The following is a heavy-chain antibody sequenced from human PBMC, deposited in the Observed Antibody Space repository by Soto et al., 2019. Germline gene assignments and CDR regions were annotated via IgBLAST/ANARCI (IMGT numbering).Heavy chain of an antibody. J-gene: IGHJ6*03. D-gene: IGHD6-6*01. V-gene: IGHV3-74*01. CDR3: ARAGGIEVRPSITYYYYYYYMEV. CDR1: GFTFSSYW. Sequence: EVQLVESGGGLVQPGGSLRVSCAASGFTFSSYWMHWVRQAPGKGLVWVSVINSDGSSTSYADSVKGRFTISRDNAKNTTYLQMNSLRADDTGVYYCARAGGIEVRPSITYYYYYYYMEVWGKGTTVAVSS. CDR2: INSDGSST.